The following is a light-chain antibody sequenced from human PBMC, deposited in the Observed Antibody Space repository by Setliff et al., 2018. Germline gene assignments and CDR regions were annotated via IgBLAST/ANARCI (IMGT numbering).Light chain of an antibody. Sequence: QSALAQPPSASGTPGQRITISCSGGTSNIGSNPVNWYQQLPGTAPKLLIYSNNQRPSGVPDRFSGSKSGTSASLAVSGLQSEDEADFYCEAWDDSLNGYVFGSGTQLTVL. CDR2: SNN. J-gene: IGLJ1*01. CDR3: EAWDDSLNGYV. V-gene: IGLV1-44*01. CDR1: TSNIGSNP.